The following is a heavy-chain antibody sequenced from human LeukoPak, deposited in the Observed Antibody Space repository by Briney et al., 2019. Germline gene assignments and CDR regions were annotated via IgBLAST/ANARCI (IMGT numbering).Heavy chain of an antibody. J-gene: IGHJ4*02. CDR3: AREATTVVTSWDC. V-gene: IGHV3-30-3*01. D-gene: IGHD4-23*01. CDR2: ISYDGDNT. CDR1: EPIFSTYT. Sequence: GGSLRLSCAASEPIFSTYTMHWGRQAPGKGVEWGATISYDGDNTFHADSVQGRFSISRDNSKNTLFLQMNSLRAEDTAVYYCAREATTVVTSWDCWGQGTLVTVSS.